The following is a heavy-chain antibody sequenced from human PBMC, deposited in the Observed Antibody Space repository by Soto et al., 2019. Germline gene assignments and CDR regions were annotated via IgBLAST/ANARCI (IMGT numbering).Heavy chain of an antibody. CDR3: VRESGGGGYCSGGSCYGMDV. CDR1: GASISGYH. CDR2: FYTSGSANT. Sequence: QVQLQESGPGLVKPSETLSLTCIVSGASISGYHWSWVRQPAGKGLEWIGRFYTSGSANTNYNPSLKSRVTISVDTSKNHFSLKMTSVTAADTAVYYCVRESGGGGYCSGGSCYGMDVWGQGTTVTVSS. J-gene: IGHJ6*02. D-gene: IGHD2-15*01. V-gene: IGHV4-4*07.